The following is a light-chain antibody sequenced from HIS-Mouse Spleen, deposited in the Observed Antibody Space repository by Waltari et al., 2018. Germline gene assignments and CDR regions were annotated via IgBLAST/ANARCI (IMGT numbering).Light chain of an antibody. Sequence: QSALTQPASVSGSPGQSITIPCTGTSRDVGGYNYVPWYQQHPGKAPKLMIYDVSNRPSGVSNRFSGSKSGTSASLAISGLRSEDEADYYCAAWDDSLSGPVFGGGTKLTVL. CDR2: DVS. J-gene: IGLJ3*02. CDR3: AAWDDSLSGPV. CDR1: SRDVGGYNY. V-gene: IGLV2-14*03.